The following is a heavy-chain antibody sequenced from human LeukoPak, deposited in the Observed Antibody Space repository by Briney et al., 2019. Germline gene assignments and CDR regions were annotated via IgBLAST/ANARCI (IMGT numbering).Heavy chain of an antibody. CDR1: GGSVINTNW. J-gene: IGHJ4*02. CDR3: AREGGFYRPLDY. D-gene: IGHD3-3*01. V-gene: IGHV4-4*02. CDR2: VHLDGRT. Sequence: PSETLSLTCGVSGGSVINTNWWTWVRQPPGKGLQWIGEVHLDGRTNYNPSLESRLTMSVDVSDNQVSLKLTSVTAADTAVYYCAREGGFYRPLDYSGQGTLVTVSS.